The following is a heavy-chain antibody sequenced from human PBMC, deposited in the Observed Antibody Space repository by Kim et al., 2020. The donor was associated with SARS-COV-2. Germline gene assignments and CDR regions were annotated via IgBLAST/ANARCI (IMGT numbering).Heavy chain of an antibody. J-gene: IGHJ6*02. CDR3: AKGGCSGGSCYNLHYYYGLDV. Sequence: GGSLRLSCAASGFTFSSYGMSWVRRAPGKGLQWVSAISGSGGSTYYADSVKGRFTISRDNSKNTLYLQMNSLRAEDTAVYYCAKGGCSGGSCYNLHYYYGLDVWSQGTAVTVSS. D-gene: IGHD2-15*01. V-gene: IGHV3-23*01. CDR2: ISGSGGST. CDR1: GFTFSSYG.